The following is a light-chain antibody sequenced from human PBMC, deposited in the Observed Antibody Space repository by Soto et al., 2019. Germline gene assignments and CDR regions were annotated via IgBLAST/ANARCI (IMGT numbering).Light chain of an antibody. CDR2: SDT. V-gene: IGLV1-44*01. CDR3: ASWDFRLTALV. Sequence: QSVLTQSPSASGTPGQRVTISCSGSTSNVGKNLVYWYQQLPGTAPKLLIHSDTQRPSGVPDRFSGSKSGTSASLAINGLQAEDEADYYCASWDFRLTALVFGAGTKVTVL. CDR1: TSNVGKNL. J-gene: IGLJ2*01.